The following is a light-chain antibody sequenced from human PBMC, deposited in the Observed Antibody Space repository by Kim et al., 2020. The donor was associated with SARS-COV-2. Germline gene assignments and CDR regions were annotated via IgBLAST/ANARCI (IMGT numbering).Light chain of an antibody. Sequence: ASVGDRVTITCRASQDSSKCLTWFQQKPGKAPKSLIYGASSLEGGVPSKFSGSGSGTDFTLTITSRQREDVATYYCQQYKSYPLTFGGGTKVDIK. CDR3: QQYKSYPLT. J-gene: IGKJ4*02. CDR1: QDSSKC. CDR2: GAS. V-gene: IGKV1-16*02.